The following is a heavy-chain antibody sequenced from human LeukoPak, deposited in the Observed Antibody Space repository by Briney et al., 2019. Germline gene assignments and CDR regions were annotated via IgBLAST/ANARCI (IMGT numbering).Heavy chain of an antibody. CDR2: ISSSGSTI. CDR3: AKEDYGETFDS. J-gene: IGHJ4*02. D-gene: IGHD4-17*01. V-gene: IGHV3-11*01. Sequence: GGSLRLSCAASGFTFSDYYMSWIRQAPGKGLEWVSYISSSGSTIYYADSVKGRFTISRNNAKNSLYLQMNSLRVEDTAIYYCAKEDYGETFDSWGQGTQVTVSS. CDR1: GFTFSDYY.